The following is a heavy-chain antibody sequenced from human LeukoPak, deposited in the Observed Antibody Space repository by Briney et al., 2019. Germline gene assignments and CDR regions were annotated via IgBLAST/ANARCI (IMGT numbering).Heavy chain of an antibody. V-gene: IGHV1-2*03. CDR1: GYTFTGYY. Sequence: LEASVKVSCKASGYTFTGYYKHWVRQAPGQGLEWMGWINPNSGGTNYAQKFQGRVTMTRDTSISTAYMELSRLRSDDTAVYYCARALYSSSLDYWGQGTLVTVSS. D-gene: IGHD6-6*01. CDR2: INPNSGGT. J-gene: IGHJ4*02. CDR3: ARALYSSSLDY.